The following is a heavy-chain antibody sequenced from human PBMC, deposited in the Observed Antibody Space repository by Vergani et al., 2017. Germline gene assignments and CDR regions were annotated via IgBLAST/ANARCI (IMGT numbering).Heavy chain of an antibody. CDR3: AKDWEPYYYDSSGPGPFDP. V-gene: IGHV3-9*01. CDR2: ISWNSGSI. CDR1: GFTFDDYA. D-gene: IGHD3-22*01. J-gene: IGHJ5*02. Sequence: EVQLLESGGGLVQPGGSLRLSCAASGFTFDDYAMHWVRQAPGKGLEWVSGISWNSGSIGYADSVKGRFTISRDNAKNSLYLQMNSLRAEDTALYYCAKDWEPYYYDSSGPGPFDPWGQGTLVTVSS.